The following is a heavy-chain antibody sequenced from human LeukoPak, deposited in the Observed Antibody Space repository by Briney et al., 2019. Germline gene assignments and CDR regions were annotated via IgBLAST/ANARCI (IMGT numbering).Heavy chain of an antibody. V-gene: IGHV3-23*01. D-gene: IGHD2-21*02. Sequence: GGSRRLSCAASGFTFSSYGMSWVRQAPGKGLEWVSAISGSGGSTYYADSVKGRFTISRDNSKNTLYLQMNSLRAEDTAVYYCAKDMAVSIVVVTASFDYWGQGTLVTVSS. CDR2: ISGSGGST. CDR1: GFTFSSYG. CDR3: AKDMAVSIVVVTASFDY. J-gene: IGHJ4*02.